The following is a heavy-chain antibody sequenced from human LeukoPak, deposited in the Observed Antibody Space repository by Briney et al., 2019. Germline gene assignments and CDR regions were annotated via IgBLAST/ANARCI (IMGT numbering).Heavy chain of an antibody. Sequence: PGGSLRLSCAASGFTFSSYAMSWVRQAPGKGLEWVSAISGSGGSTYYADSVKGRFTISRDNSKNTLYLQMNSLRAEDTAVYYCAKDNYYDSSGYPPGNAFDIWGQGTMVTVSS. CDR2: ISGSGGST. V-gene: IGHV3-23*01. J-gene: IGHJ3*02. CDR1: GFTFSSYA. CDR3: AKDNYYDSSGYPPGNAFDI. D-gene: IGHD3-22*01.